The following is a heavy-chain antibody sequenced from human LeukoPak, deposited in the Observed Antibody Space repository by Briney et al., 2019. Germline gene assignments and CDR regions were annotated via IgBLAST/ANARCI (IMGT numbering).Heavy chain of an antibody. Sequence: PSETLSLTCAVYGGSFSDYDWSWIRQSPEKGLERIGEINHSGDTNYNPSLKSRVTISVDTSKNQFSLKLSSVTAADTAVYFCARVKWGFLEWAPYYYCMDVWGKGTTVTVSS. CDR1: GGSFSDYD. V-gene: IGHV4-34*01. D-gene: IGHD3-3*01. CDR2: INHSGDT. J-gene: IGHJ6*03. CDR3: ARVKWGFLEWAPYYYCMDV.